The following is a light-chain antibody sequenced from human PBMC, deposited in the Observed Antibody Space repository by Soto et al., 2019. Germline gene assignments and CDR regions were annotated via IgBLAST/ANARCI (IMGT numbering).Light chain of an antibody. CDR2: ENN. CDR1: SSNIGKNY. CDR3: GTWDSSLSAYV. Sequence: QCVLTQPPSVSAAPGQKVTISCSGSSSNIGKNYVSWYQHLPRAAPKALIYENNKRPSGIPDRFSGSKSGTSATLGITGLQTGDEADYYCGTWDSSLSAYVFGTGTKVTVL. J-gene: IGLJ1*01. V-gene: IGLV1-51*02.